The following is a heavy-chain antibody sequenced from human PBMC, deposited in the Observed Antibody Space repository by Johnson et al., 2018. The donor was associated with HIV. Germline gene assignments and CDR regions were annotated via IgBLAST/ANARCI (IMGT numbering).Heavy chain of an antibody. D-gene: IGHD6-19*01. CDR1: GVTFDDYG. J-gene: IGHJ3*02. CDR2: ISSSGSTI. V-gene: IGHV3-48*04. Sequence: VQLVESGGGVVRPGGSLRLSCVVSGVTFDDYGMSWVRQAPGQGLEWVSYISSSGSTIYSAYSVKGRFTISRDNAKNSLYLQMNSLRAEDTAVYYCAREAGTGAFDIWGQGTMVTVST. CDR3: AREAGTGAFDI.